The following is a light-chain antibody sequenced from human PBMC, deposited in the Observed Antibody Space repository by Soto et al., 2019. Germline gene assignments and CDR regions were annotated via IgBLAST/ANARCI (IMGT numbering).Light chain of an antibody. CDR1: SSDVGAYIY. V-gene: IGLV2-11*01. CDR2: DVI. Sequence: QSVLTQPRSVSGSPGQSVTFSCAGTSSDVGAYIYVSWYQQHPGKAPKLIIYDVIKRPSGVPDRFSGSKSVNTASLTISGLQAEDEADYYCCSYAGSYTHVFGTGTKV. CDR3: CSYAGSYTHV. J-gene: IGLJ1*01.